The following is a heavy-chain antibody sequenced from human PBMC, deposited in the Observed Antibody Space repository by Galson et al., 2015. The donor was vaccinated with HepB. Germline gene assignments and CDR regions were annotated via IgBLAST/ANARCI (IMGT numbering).Heavy chain of an antibody. CDR3: ATDFVSVGATRPFWNWFDP. D-gene: IGHD1-26*01. Sequence: SVKVSCKVSGYTLTELSMHWVRQAPGKGLEWMGGFDPEDGETIYAQKFQGRVTMTEDTSTDTAYMELSSLRSEDTAVYYCATDFVSVGATRPFWNWFDPWGQGTLVTVSS. CDR1: GYTLTELS. V-gene: IGHV1-24*01. CDR2: FDPEDGET. J-gene: IGHJ5*02.